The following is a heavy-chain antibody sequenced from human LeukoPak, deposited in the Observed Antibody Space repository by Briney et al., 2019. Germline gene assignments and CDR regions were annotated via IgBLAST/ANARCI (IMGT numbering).Heavy chain of an antibody. D-gene: IGHD6-19*01. CDR2: INPNNGGT. CDR1: GYTFTGYY. V-gene: IGHV1-2*02. Sequence: ASVKVSCKASGYTFTGYYMHWVRQAPGQGLEWMGWINPNNGGTNYAQKFQGRVTLTRDTSISTAYMELSRLPSDDTAVYYCARGTNWRWLSDWGQGTLVTVSS. CDR3: ARGTNWRWLSD. J-gene: IGHJ4*02.